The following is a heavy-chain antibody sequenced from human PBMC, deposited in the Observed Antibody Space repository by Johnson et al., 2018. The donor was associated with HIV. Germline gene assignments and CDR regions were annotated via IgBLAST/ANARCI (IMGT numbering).Heavy chain of an antibody. CDR1: GFTFSSYW. D-gene: IGHD3-10*01. Sequence: VQLVESGGGLVQPGGSLRLSCAASGFTFSSYWMSWVRQAPGKGLAWVANINQDGSENYYVDSVKGRFTISRDNAKNSLYIHMNNLRAEDTAVYYCARNLHYTYGSHDAFDIWGQGTRVTVSS. CDR2: INQDGSEN. J-gene: IGHJ3*02. V-gene: IGHV3-7*03. CDR3: ARNLHYTYGSHDAFDI.